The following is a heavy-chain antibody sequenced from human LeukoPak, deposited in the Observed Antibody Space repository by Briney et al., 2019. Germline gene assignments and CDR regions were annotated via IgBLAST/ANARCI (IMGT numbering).Heavy chain of an antibody. CDR1: GFTFSSYW. D-gene: IGHD1-26*01. CDR3: ARDLTGAVFDF. V-gene: IGHV3-74*01. Sequence: AGSLRLSCAASGFTFSSYWMHWVRQAPGKGLVCVSRITSDGSSTSYADSVRGRFTISRDNAKNTVYLQMNSLRAEDTAVYYRARDLTGAVFDFWGQGTLVTVSS. J-gene: IGHJ4*02. CDR2: ITSDGSST.